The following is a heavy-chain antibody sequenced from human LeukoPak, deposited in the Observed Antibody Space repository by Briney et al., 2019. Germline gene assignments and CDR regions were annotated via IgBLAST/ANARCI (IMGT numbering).Heavy chain of an antibody. J-gene: IGHJ5*02. CDR3: ARERADYYGSGSYYKKRYNWFDP. Sequence: ASVKVSCKASGYTFTGYHMHWVRQAPGQGLEWMGWINPNSGGTNYAQKFQGRVTMTRDTSISTAYMELSRLRSDDTAVYYCARERADYYGSGSYYKKRYNWFDPWGQGTLVTVSS. V-gene: IGHV1-2*02. CDR1: GYTFTGYH. CDR2: INPNSGGT. D-gene: IGHD3-10*01.